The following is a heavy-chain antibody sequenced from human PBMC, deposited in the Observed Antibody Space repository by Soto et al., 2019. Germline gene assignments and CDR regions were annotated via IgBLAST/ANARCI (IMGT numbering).Heavy chain of an antibody. CDR3: ASMAGYSSSSYWFDP. CDR1: GYTSSSYG. J-gene: IGHJ5*02. CDR2: ISAYNGNT. Sequence: SAEVFSKASGYTSSSYGLSRVRQTPGQGLEWMGWISAYNGNTNYAQKLQGRVTRTTDTSTSTAYMELRSLRSDDTAVYYCASMAGYSSSSYWFDPWGQGTLVTVSS. D-gene: IGHD6-6*01. V-gene: IGHV1-18*04.